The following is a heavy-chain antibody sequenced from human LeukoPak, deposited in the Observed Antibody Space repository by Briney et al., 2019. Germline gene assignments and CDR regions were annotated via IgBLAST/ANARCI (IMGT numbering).Heavy chain of an antibody. Sequence: PSETLSLTCTVSGGSISGTSYYWGWIRQPPGKRLEWIGSLYYSGSTYYNPPLKSRVTISVDTSKNQSSLKLSSVTAADTAVYYCVAYFDLWGRGNLVTVSS. CDR1: GGSISGTSYY. D-gene: IGHD3-3*02. CDR2: LYYSGST. CDR3: VAYFDL. J-gene: IGHJ2*01. V-gene: IGHV4-39*01.